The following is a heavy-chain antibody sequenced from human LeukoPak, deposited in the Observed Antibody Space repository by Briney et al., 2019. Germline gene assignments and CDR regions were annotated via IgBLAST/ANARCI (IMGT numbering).Heavy chain of an antibody. CDR1: GFTFSSYA. V-gene: IGHV3-30*04. D-gene: IGHD3-22*01. Sequence: GGSLRLSCAASGFTFSSYAMSWVRQAPGKGLEWVAVISYDGRYQFYADSVKGRFTVSRDNSKNTLSLQMNSLRAEDTAVYHCARMMTDFDGSGHDIQRGAFDIWGQGTMVTV. J-gene: IGHJ3*02. CDR3: ARMMTDFDGSGHDIQRGAFDI. CDR2: ISYDGRYQ.